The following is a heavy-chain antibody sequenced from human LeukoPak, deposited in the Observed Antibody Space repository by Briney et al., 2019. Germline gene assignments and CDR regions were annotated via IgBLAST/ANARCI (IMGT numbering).Heavy chain of an antibody. CDR2: IRSDGSNE. V-gene: IGHV3-30*02. Sequence: GGSLRLSCAASGFTFSTYGIHWVRQAPGKGLEWVAFIRSDGSNEYYADSVKGRFTISRDNSKNTLFLQMNSLRTEDTAVYYCARRWYFDLWGRGTLVTVSS. J-gene: IGHJ2*01. CDR1: GFTFSTYG. CDR3: ARRWYFDL.